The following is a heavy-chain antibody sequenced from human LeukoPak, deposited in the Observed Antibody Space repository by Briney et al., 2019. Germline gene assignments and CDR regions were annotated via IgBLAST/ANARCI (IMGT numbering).Heavy chain of an antibody. D-gene: IGHD5-18*01. Sequence: ASVKVSCKASGYTLINFGISWVRQAPGQGLEWMGWISSYNGDTNYAQKLQGRVTMTTDTSTSTAYMELRSLRSDDSAVYYCARVYSFGYGVDYWGQGTLVTVSS. J-gene: IGHJ4*02. CDR3: ARVYSFGYGVDY. CDR2: ISSYNGDT. V-gene: IGHV1-18*01. CDR1: GYTLINFG.